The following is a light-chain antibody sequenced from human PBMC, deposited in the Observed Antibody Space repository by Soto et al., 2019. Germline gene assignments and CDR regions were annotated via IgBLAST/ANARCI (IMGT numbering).Light chain of an antibody. CDR3: QQYCSAPVT. CDR1: QSVSSSY. CDR2: AAS. Sequence: EIVLTQSPGTLSLSPGERATLSCRASQSVSSSYLAWYQQKPGQAPRLLIYAASRSATGIPDEVSGSGSGTDFTLTISRLEPEDGAVQYCQQYCSAPVTFGPGTKVDIK. V-gene: IGKV3-20*01. J-gene: IGKJ3*01.